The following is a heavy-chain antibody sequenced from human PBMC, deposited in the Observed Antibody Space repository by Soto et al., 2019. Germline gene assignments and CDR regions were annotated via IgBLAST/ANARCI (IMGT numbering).Heavy chain of an antibody. CDR2: IVPVFGRV. Sequence: QVHLVQSGAEVRKPGSSVRVSCKASGDTFTKYAISWLRQAPGQGLEWMGGIVPVFGRVTYAQRFQDRVWIIADKSTATSYLELTSLTADDTAVYYCAGVASGSTWDYFDYWGQGTLVTVSS. CDR3: AGVASGSTWDYFDY. D-gene: IGHD3-10*01. V-gene: IGHV1-69*06. CDR1: GDTFTKYA. J-gene: IGHJ4*02.